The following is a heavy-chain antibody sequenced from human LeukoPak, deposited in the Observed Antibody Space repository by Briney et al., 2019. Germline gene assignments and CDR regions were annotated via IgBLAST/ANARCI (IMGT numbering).Heavy chain of an antibody. Sequence: WASVKVSCKASGYTFTSYYMHWVRRAPGQGLEWMGIINPSGGSTSYAQKFQGRVTMTRDTSTSTVYMELSSLRSEDTAVYYCARDGLLGYCSSTSCYGFQDYYYYGMDVWGQGTTVTVSS. D-gene: IGHD2-2*01. V-gene: IGHV1-46*01. CDR2: INPSGGST. CDR3: ARDGLLGYCSSTSCYGFQDYYYYGMDV. CDR1: GYTFTSYY. J-gene: IGHJ6*02.